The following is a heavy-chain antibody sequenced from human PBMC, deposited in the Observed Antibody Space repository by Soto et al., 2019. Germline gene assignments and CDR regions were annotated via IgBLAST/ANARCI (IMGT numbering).Heavy chain of an antibody. J-gene: IGHJ4*02. CDR2: IIPTFGTG. CDR3: VRDAPIGSVFSGYDAIDS. CDR1: GGTFSTST. V-gene: IGHV1-69*08. D-gene: IGHD5-12*01. Sequence: QVQLEQSGTEVKKPGSSVKVSCKASGGTFSTSTFTWVRQAPGQGLEWMGRIIPTFGTGDYAPKFQGRVLITADKSTSTVYMELSGLKAEDTAVFFCVRDAPIGSVFSGYDAIDSWGQGTLVTVSS.